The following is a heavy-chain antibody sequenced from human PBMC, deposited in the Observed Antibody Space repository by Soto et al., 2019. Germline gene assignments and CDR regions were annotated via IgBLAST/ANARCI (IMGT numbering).Heavy chain of an antibody. CDR3: TRGSQYSSSFDY. J-gene: IGHJ4*02. D-gene: IGHD6-6*01. CDR1: GYSFTSYY. CDR2: INLGGGGA. V-gene: IGHV1-46*03. Sequence: QVQLVQSGAEVKKPGASVKVSCKASGYSFTSYYMHWVRQAAGQGLEWMGIINLGGGGAIYAQKFKGRVTMTRDTSTNTVYMELGSLRSEDTAVYYCTRGSQYSSSFDYWGQGTLVPVSS.